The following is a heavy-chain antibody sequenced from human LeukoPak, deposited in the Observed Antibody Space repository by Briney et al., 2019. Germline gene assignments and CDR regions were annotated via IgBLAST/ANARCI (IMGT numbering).Heavy chain of an antibody. CDR2: LNPTNGGI. D-gene: IGHD3-9*01. V-gene: IGHV1-2*02. CDR1: GFTFTGYY. J-gene: IGHJ3*01. Sequence: GASVKVSCKASGFTFTGYYMHWLRQAPGQGLEWMGWLNPTNGGINYAQKFQGRVTLTRDTSTNTAYMALSRLTPDDSALYYCASGARIRSFDWSPTGFDLWGQGTMVTVS. CDR3: ASGARIRSFDWSPTGFDL.